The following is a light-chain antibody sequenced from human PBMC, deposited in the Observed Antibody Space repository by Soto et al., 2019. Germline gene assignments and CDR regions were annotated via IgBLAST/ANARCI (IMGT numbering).Light chain of an antibody. CDR3: QQYNNWWT. Sequence: VMTQSPATLSLSPGERATLSCRASQSVSSSLAWYQQKPGQAPRLLIYGASTRATGIPARFSGSGSGTEFTLTISSLQSEDFAVYYCQQYNNWWTFGQGTKVDIK. CDR2: GAS. CDR1: QSVSSS. V-gene: IGKV3-15*01. J-gene: IGKJ1*01.